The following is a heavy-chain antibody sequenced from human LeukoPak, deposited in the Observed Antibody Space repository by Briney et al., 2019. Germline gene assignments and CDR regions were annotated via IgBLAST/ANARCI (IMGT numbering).Heavy chain of an antibody. CDR3: AEDYGGNSGLFDP. CDR1: GGSFSSYA. CDR2: IIPIFGTA. Sequence: ASVKVSCKASGGSFSSYAISWVRQAPGQGLEWMGGIIPIFGTAYYAQQFQGRVTITADESTSPAYTELSSLRGEDTAVYYCAEDYGGNSGLFDPWGQGTLVTVSS. J-gene: IGHJ5*02. D-gene: IGHD4-23*01. V-gene: IGHV1-69*13.